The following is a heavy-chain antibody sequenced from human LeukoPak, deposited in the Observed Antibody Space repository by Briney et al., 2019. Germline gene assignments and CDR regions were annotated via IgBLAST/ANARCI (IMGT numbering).Heavy chain of an antibody. J-gene: IGHJ4*02. CDR3: ARFSSIAAAFDY. CDR2: IYTSGTT. CDR1: GGSISSGSYY. Sequence: SETLSLTCTVSGGSISSGSYYWNWIRQPAGKGLEWIGRIYTSGTTHYNPSLKSRVTMSVDTSKNQFPLNLSSVTAADTAVYYCARFSSIAAAFDYWGLGTLDTVSS. D-gene: IGHD6-13*01. V-gene: IGHV4-61*02.